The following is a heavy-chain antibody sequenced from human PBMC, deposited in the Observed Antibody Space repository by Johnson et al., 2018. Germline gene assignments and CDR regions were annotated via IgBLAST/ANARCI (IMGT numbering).Heavy chain of an antibody. D-gene: IGHD3-10*01. V-gene: IGHV1-69*01. CDR2: IIPLFGTT. CDR1: GGTLSSYA. J-gene: IGHJ6*02. CDR3: ASRYGSGSYEANYYYYGMDV. Sequence: QVQLVESGAEVKKPGSSVKVSCKVSGGTLSSYAISWVRQAPGQGLEWLGGIIPLFGTTNYAQKFQGRVTITADESTSTAYMELSSLRSEDTAVYYCASRYGSGSYEANYYYYGMDVGGQGTTVTVSS.